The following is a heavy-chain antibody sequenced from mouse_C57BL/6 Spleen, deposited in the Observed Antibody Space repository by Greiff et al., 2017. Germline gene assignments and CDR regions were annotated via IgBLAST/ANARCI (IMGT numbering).Heavy chain of an antibody. D-gene: IGHD1-1*01. J-gene: IGHJ2*01. CDR3: ARHYYGSSYYFDY. CDR2: IDPEDGET. CDR1: GFNIKDYY. V-gene: IGHV14-2*01. Sequence: VQLQQSGAELVKPGASVKLSCTASGFNIKDYYMHWVKQRTEQGLEWIGRIDPEDGETTYAPNFQGKATITADTSSNTAYLQLSRLTAEDTAFYYCARHYYGSSYYFDYWGQGTTLTVSS.